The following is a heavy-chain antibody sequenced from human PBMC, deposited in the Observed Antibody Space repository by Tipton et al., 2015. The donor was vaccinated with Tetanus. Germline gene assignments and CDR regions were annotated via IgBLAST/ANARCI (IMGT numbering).Heavy chain of an antibody. Sequence: QSGAEVKKPGASVKVSCKASGYTFTGYYMHWVRQAPGQGLEWMGWINPNSGGTNYAQKFQGRVTMTRDTSISTAYMELSRLRSDDTAVYYCARDPALVWFGKLSNYYCDYWGQRTLVTGSS. D-gene: IGHD3-10*01. CDR1: GYTFTGYY. CDR2: INPNSGGT. CDR3: ARDPALVWFGKLSNYYCDY. V-gene: IGHV1-2*02. J-gene: IGHJ4*02.